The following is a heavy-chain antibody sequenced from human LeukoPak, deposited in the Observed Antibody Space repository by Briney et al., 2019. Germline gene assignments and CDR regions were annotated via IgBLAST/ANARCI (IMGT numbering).Heavy chain of an antibody. Sequence: PSETLSLTCAVYGGSFSGYYWSWLRQPPGKGLEWIGEINHSGSTNYNPSLKSRVTISVDTSKNQFSLKLSSVTAADTAVYYCARGPRPYYYDSSGYYYWGQGTLVTVSS. CDR1: GGSFSGYY. D-gene: IGHD3-22*01. CDR2: INHSGST. J-gene: IGHJ4*02. CDR3: ARGPRPYYYDSSGYYY. V-gene: IGHV4-34*01.